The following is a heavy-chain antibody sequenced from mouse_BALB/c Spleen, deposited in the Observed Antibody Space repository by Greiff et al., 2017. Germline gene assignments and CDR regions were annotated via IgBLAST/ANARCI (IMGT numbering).Heavy chain of an antibody. CDR2: INPSSGYT. CDR3: APHPSMDY. CDR1: GYTFTSYW. V-gene: IGHV1-4*02. J-gene: IGHJ4*01. Sequence: QVQLQQSGAELAKPGASVKMSCKASGYTFTSYWMHWVKQRPGQGLEWIGYINPSSGYTEYNQKFKDKTTLTADKSSSTAYMQLSSLTSEDSAVYYCAPHPSMDYWGQGTSVTVSS.